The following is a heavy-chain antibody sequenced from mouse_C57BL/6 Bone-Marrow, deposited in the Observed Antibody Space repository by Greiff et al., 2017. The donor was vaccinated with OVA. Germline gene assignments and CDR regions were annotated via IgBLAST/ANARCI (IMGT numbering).Heavy chain of an antibody. V-gene: IGHV1-59*01. Sequence: VQLQQSGAELVRPGTSVKLSCKASGYTFTSYWMHWVKQRPGQGLEWIGVIDPSDSYTNYNQKFKGKATLTVDTSSSTAYMQLSSLTSEDSAVYYCALWSGAMDYWGQGTSVTVSS. CDR1: GYTFTSYW. J-gene: IGHJ4*01. CDR2: IDPSDSYT. CDR3: ALWSGAMDY. D-gene: IGHD1-1*02.